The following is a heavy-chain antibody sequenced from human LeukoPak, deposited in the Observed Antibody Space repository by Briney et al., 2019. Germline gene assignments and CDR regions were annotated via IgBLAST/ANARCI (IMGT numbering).Heavy chain of an antibody. CDR2: IWYDGSNK. CDR3: ARGATRSPFDY. V-gene: IGHV3-33*08. Sequence: PGGSLRLSCAASGFTFGTYAMSWVRQAPGKGLEWVAVIWYDGSNKYYADSVKGRFTISRDNSKNTLYLQMNSLRAEDTAVYYCARGATRSPFDYWGQGTLVTVSS. J-gene: IGHJ4*02. D-gene: IGHD1-14*01. CDR1: GFTFGTYA.